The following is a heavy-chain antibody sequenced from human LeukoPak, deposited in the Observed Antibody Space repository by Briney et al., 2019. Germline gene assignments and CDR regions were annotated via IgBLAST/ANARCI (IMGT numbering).Heavy chain of an antibody. CDR3: AKGLSSLGAFDI. D-gene: IGHD2/OR15-2a*01. V-gene: IGHV3-30*18. CDR2: ISYDGSNK. J-gene: IGHJ3*02. Sequence: SGGSLRLSCAASGFTFSSYGMHWVRQAPGKGLEWVAVISYDGSNKYYADSVKGRFTISRDNSKNTLYLQMNSLRAEDTAVYYCAKGLSSLGAFDIWGQGTMVTVSS. CDR1: GFTFSSYG.